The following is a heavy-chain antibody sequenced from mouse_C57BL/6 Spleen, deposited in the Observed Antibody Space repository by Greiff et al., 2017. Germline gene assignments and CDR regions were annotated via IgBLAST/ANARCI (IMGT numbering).Heavy chain of an antibody. CDR2: IYPGDGDT. CDR1: GYAFSSSW. J-gene: IGHJ3*01. Sequence: QVQLQQSGPELVKPGASVKISCKASGYAFSSSWMNWVKQRPGKGLEWIGRIYPGDGDTNYNGKFKGKATLTADKSSSTAYMQLSSLTSEDSAVYFCARYDGYYRRFAYWGQGTLVTVSA. V-gene: IGHV1-82*01. CDR3: ARYDGYYRRFAY. D-gene: IGHD2-3*01.